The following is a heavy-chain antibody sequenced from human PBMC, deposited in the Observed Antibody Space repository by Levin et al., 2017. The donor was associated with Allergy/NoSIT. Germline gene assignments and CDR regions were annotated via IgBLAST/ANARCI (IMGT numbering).Heavy chain of an antibody. J-gene: IGHJ4*02. CDR2: ISPNNGDT. V-gene: IGHV1-2*06. D-gene: IGHD6-13*01. CDR1: GYIFSDYF. CDR3: AGAACASTWCSTYFDY. Sequence: GASVKVSCKASGYIFSDYFLYWMRQVPGHGLEWMGRISPNNGDTNYAEKFQGRVTMTMDTSSNTAYMDLYTLTSDDTAVYYCAGAACASTWCSTYFDYWGRGTLITVAS.